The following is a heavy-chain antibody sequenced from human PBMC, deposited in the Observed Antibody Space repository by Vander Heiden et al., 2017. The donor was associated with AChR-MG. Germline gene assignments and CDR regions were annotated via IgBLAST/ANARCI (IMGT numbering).Heavy chain of an antibody. CDR2: ISSSSSYI. CDR3: AIPRSFYYYYYYMDV. CDR1: GFTFSSYS. V-gene: IGHV3-21*01. J-gene: IGHJ6*03. Sequence: EVQLVESGGGLVKPGGSLRLSCAASGFTFSSYSMNWVRQAPGKGLEWVSSISSSSSYIYYADSVKGRFTISRDNAKNSLYLQMNSLRAEDTAVYYCAIPRSFYYYYYYMDVWGKGTTVTVSS. D-gene: IGHD3-10*01.